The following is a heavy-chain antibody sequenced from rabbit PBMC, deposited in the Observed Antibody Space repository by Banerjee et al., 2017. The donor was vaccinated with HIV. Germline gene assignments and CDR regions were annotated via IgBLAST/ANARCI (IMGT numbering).Heavy chain of an antibody. Sequence: QEQLEESGGDLVKPEGSLTLTCKASGFDFSSTYYMCWVRQAPGKGLEWIGCISAGSSGTTYYASWAKGRFTISKTSSTTVTLQMTSLTAADTATYLCARDLAGVIGWNFNLWGPGTLVTVS. D-gene: IGHD4-1*01. CDR2: ISAGSSGTT. J-gene: IGHJ4*01. CDR3: ARDLAGVIGWNFNL. V-gene: IGHV1S45*01. CDR1: GFDFSSTYY.